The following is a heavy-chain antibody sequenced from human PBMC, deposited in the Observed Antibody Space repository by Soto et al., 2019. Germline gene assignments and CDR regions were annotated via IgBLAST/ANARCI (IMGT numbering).Heavy chain of an antibody. CDR2: IKSKTDGGTT. V-gene: IGHV3-15*01. D-gene: IGHD6-13*01. Sequence: KTGGSLRLSCAASGFTFSNAWMSWVRQAPGKGLEWVGRIKSKTDGGTTDYAAPVKGRFTISRDDSKNTLYLQMNSLKTEDTAVYYCTTDYQQLAYYYYYGMDVWGQGTTVTVSS. CDR3: TTDYQQLAYYYYYGMDV. CDR1: GFTFSNAW. J-gene: IGHJ6*02.